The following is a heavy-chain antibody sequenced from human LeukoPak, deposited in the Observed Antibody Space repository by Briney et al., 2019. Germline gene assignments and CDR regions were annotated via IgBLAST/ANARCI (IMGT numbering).Heavy chain of an antibody. CDR2: IYSGGST. Sequence: GGSLRLSCAASGFTVSSNYMSWVRQAPGKGLEWVSVIYSGGSTYYADSVKGRFTISRHNSKNTLYLQMNSLRAEDAAVYYCAKWSYSSGWYGGGGAFDIWGQGTMVTVSS. D-gene: IGHD6-19*01. J-gene: IGHJ3*02. V-gene: IGHV3-53*04. CDR3: AKWSYSSGWYGGGGAFDI. CDR1: GFTVSSNY.